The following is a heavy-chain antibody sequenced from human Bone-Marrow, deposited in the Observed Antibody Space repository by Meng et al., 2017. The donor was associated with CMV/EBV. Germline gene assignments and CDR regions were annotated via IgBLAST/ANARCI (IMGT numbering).Heavy chain of an antibody. V-gene: IGHV1-2*02. CDR1: GYTYTGYY. Sequence: ASVKVSYQASGYTYTGYYMHWVRQAPGQGLEWMGWINPNSGGTNYAQKFQGRVTMTRDTSISTAYRELSRLRSDDTAVYYCARVLNAGYYGSGSYYNADAFDIWGQGTMVTVSS. J-gene: IGHJ3*02. D-gene: IGHD3-10*01. CDR3: ARVLNAGYYGSGSYYNADAFDI. CDR2: INPNSGGT.